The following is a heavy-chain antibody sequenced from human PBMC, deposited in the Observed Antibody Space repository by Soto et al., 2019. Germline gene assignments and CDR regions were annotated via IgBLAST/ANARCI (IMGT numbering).Heavy chain of an antibody. CDR2: IKQDGSEK. D-gene: IGHD4-17*01. V-gene: IGHV3-7*01. CDR3: AKDGYGDPFDY. CDR1: AFTFNSYW. Sequence: EVRLVESGGGLVQPGGSLRLSCAASAFTFNSYWMSWVRQAPGKGLEWVANIKQDGSEKYYVDSVKGRFTISRDNAKNSLYLQINSLRAEDTAVYYCAKDGYGDPFDYWGQGTLVTVSS. J-gene: IGHJ4*02.